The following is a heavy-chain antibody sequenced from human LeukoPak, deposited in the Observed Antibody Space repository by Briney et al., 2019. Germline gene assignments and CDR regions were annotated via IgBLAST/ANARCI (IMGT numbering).Heavy chain of an antibody. CDR1: GYTFTSYG. J-gene: IGHJ6*03. V-gene: IGHV1-18*01. CDR2: ISAYNGNT. CDR3: ARSFGFGLSGSYDTFGYYYYMDV. D-gene: IGHD1-26*01. Sequence: ASVKVSCKASGYTFTSYGISWVRQAPGQGLEWMGWISAYNGNTNYAQKLQGRVTMTTDTSTSTAYMELRSLRSDDTAVYYCARSFGFGLSGSYDTFGYYYYMDVWGKGTTVTVSS.